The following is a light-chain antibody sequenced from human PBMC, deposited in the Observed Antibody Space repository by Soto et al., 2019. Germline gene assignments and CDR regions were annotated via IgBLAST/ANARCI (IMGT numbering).Light chain of an antibody. Sequence: QLVLTQSPSASASLGASVRLTCTLSSGHSSYAIAWHQQQPEKGPRYLIKINSDGSHSKGDGIPDRFSGSSSGPERYLTISGLQSEDEADYYCQTWGTGIQIFGGGTKLTVL. CDR1: SGHSSYA. CDR2: INSDGSH. CDR3: QTWGTGIQI. J-gene: IGLJ2*01. V-gene: IGLV4-69*02.